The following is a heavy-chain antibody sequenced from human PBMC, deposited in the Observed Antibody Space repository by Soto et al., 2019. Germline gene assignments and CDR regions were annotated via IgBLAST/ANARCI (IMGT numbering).Heavy chain of an antibody. CDR1: GFTFSSYS. V-gene: IGHV3-21*01. Sequence: EVQLVESGGGLVKPGGSLRLSCAASGFTFSSYSMNWVRQAPGKGLEWVSSISSSSSYIYYADSVKGRFTISRDNAKNSLYLQMNSLRAEDTAVYYCAREGRDSYGRRVPDDYWGQGTLVTVSS. CDR3: AREGRDSYGRRVPDDY. CDR2: ISSSSSYI. D-gene: IGHD5-18*01. J-gene: IGHJ4*02.